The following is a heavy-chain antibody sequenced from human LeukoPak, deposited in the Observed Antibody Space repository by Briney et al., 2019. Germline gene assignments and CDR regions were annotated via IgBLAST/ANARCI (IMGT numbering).Heavy chain of an antibody. CDR2: IYPGDSDT. D-gene: IGHD2-2*01. V-gene: IGHV5-51*01. CDR3: ARPAPYCSSTVCPPYMDV. CDR1: GYTFTGDW. Sequence: GESLKISCKASGYTFTGDWIGWVRQMPGKGLEWMGIIYPGDSDTKYNAPFQGQVTISADKSISTAYLQWGSLKASDTATYYCARPAPYCSSTVCPPYMDVWGKGTTVTVSS. J-gene: IGHJ6*03.